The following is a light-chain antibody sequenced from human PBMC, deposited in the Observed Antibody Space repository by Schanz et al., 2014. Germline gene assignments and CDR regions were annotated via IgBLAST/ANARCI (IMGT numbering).Light chain of an antibody. CDR1: TSDVGTYNR. V-gene: IGLV2-18*02. CDR2: EVT. J-gene: IGLJ2*01. Sequence: QSALTQPPSVSGSPGQSVTISCTGTTSDVGTYNRVSWYQQPPDTAPKLIIYEVTNRPSGVPDRFSGSKSGNTASLSISGXQAEDEADYYCSSYSSTSTLVFGGGTKVTVL. CDR3: SSYSSTSTLV.